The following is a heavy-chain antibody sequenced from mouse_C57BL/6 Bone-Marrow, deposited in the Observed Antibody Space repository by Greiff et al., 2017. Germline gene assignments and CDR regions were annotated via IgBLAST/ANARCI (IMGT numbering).Heavy chain of an antibody. D-gene: IGHD1-1*01. Sequence: EVKVVESEGGLVQPGSSMKLSCTASGFTFSDYYMAWVRQVPEKGLEWVANINYDGSSTYYLDSLKSRFIISIDNAKNILYLQMSSLKSEDTATYYCARGRYQFAYWGQGTLVTVSA. CDR3: ARGRYQFAY. V-gene: IGHV5-16*01. CDR2: INYDGSST. J-gene: IGHJ3*01. CDR1: GFTFSDYY.